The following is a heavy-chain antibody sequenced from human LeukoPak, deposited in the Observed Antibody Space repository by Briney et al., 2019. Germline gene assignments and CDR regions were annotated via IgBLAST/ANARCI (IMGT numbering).Heavy chain of an antibody. CDR1: GFTFSTYW. J-gene: IGHJ4*02. V-gene: IGHV3-74*01. CDR3: AREPAYCGGDCLFDY. CDR2: INNDGSST. D-gene: IGHD2-21*01. Sequence: GSLRLSCAASGFTFSTYWMHWVRQAPGKGLVWVSRINNDGSSTSYSDSVKGRFTISRDNAKSTLYLQMNSLTAEDTAVYYCAREPAYCGGDCLFDYWGQGTLVTVSS.